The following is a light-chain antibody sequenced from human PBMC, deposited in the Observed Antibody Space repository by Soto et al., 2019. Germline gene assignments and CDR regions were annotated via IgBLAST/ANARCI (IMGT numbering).Light chain of an antibody. J-gene: IGLJ2*01. V-gene: IGLV4-69*01. Sequence: QPVLTQSPSASASLGASVKLTCTLSSGHSSYAIAWHQQQPEKGPRYLMKVDIDGSHNKGDGIPDRFSGSSSGAERYLTISSLQSEDEADYYCQTWGTGIQDVVFGGGTKVTVL. CDR1: SGHSSYA. CDR2: VDIDGSH. CDR3: QTWGTGIQDVV.